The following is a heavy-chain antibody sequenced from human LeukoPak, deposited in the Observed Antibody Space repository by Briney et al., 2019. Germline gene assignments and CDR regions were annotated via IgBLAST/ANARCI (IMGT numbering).Heavy chain of an antibody. Sequence: SETLSLTCAVYGGSFSGYYWSWIRQPPGKGLEWIGEINHSGSTNYNPSLKSRVTISVDTSKNQFSLKLSSVTAADTAVYYCAREGLAVAGNVEVDYWGQGTLVTVSS. D-gene: IGHD6-19*01. V-gene: IGHV4-34*01. J-gene: IGHJ4*02. CDR2: INHSGST. CDR1: GGSFSGYY. CDR3: AREGLAVAGNVEVDY.